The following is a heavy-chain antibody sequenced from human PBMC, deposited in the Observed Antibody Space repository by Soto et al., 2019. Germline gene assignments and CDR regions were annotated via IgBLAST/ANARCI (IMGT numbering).Heavy chain of an antibody. CDR1: GYTFTSYG. CDR3: ASTSPVSAVGCPYRCYYGC. CDR2: ISAYNGNT. Sequence: ASVKVSCKASGYTFTSYGISWVRQAPGQGLEWMGWISAYNGNTNYAQKLQGRVTMTTDTSTSTAYMELRSLRSDDPAVYYCASTSPVSAVGCPYRCYYGCWGQRSRVTVAS. J-gene: IGHJ4*02. V-gene: IGHV1-18*04. D-gene: IGHD2-8*01.